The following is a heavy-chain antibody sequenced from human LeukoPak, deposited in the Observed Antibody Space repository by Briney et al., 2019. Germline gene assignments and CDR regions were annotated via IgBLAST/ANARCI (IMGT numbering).Heavy chain of an antibody. V-gene: IGHV3-23*01. D-gene: IGHD3-10*01. CDR3: ARERLVRGVIGPSSEFDY. Sequence: GGSLRLSCAASGFTFSSYAMSWVRQAPGKGLEWVSAISGSGGSTYYADSVKGRFTIYRDNSKNTLYLQMNSLRAEDTAVYYCARERLVRGVIGPSSEFDYWGQGTLVTVSS. J-gene: IGHJ4*02. CDR1: GFTFSSYA. CDR2: ISGSGGST.